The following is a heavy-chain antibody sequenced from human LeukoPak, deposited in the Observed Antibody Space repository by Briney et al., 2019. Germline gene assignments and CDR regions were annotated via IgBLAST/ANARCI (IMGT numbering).Heavy chain of an antibody. D-gene: IGHD1-26*01. CDR1: GFTFSSDW. J-gene: IGHJ4*02. V-gene: IGHV3-7*01. CDR2: MDQGGGTK. CDR3: ARDPDNILGVNLHN. Sequence: QTGGSLRLSCAASGFTFSSDWMNWVRQAPGKGLEWVASMDQGGGTKFYVDSVRGRFTISRDNAKNSLLQQMISLRTEDTAVYYCARDPDNILGVNLHNWGQGILVTVSS.